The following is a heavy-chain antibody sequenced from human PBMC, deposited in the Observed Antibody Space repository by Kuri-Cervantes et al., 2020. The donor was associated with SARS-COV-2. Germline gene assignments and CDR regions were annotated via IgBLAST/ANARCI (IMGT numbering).Heavy chain of an antibody. Sequence: ASLKISCAASGFTFSSYSMNWVRQAPGKGLEWVSSISSSSSYIYYADSVKGRFTISRDNAKNSLYLQMNSLRAEDTAVYYCARGRDFWSGYQDSYYYYYYMDVWGKGTTVTVSS. J-gene: IGHJ6*03. CDR2: ISSSSSYI. CDR1: GFTFSSYS. CDR3: ARGRDFWSGYQDSYYYYYYMDV. V-gene: IGHV3-21*01. D-gene: IGHD3-3*01.